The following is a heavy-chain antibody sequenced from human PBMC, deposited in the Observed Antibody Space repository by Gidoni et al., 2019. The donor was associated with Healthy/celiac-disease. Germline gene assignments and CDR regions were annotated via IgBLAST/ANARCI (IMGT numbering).Heavy chain of an antibody. V-gene: IGHV3-48*01. D-gene: IGHD3-22*01. Sequence: EVQLVESGGGLVRPGGSLRLSCAASGFPFSSYTTNWVRQAPGKGLEWVSYISSSSSTIYYADSVKGRFTISRDNAKNSLYLQMNSLRAEDTAVYYCARMQTTMIVVVSRGGYFDYWGQGTLVTVSS. CDR1: GFPFSSYT. CDR3: ARMQTTMIVVVSRGGYFDY. CDR2: ISSSSSTI. J-gene: IGHJ4*02.